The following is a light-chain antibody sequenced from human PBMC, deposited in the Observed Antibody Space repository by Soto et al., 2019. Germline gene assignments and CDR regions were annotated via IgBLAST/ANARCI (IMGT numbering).Light chain of an antibody. CDR3: QQYNTWPPIT. Sequence: EIVLTQSPDTLSLSPGERATLSCRASQSVSRDYLVWYQQKPGQAPRLLIYGASTRATGLPARFSGSGSGTDFTLTISSLQSEDFAVYYCQQYNTWPPITFGQGTRLEIK. CDR2: GAS. CDR1: QSVSRDY. J-gene: IGKJ5*01. V-gene: IGKV3-15*01.